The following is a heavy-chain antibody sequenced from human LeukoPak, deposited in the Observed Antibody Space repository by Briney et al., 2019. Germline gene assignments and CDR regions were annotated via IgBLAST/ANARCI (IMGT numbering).Heavy chain of an antibody. Sequence: SVKVSCKASGGTFSSYAISCVRHAPGQGLEWIGGIIPIFGTANYAQKFQGRVTITTDESTSTAYMGLSSLRSEDTAVYYCARASGYGTPGPLWYWGQGTLVTVSS. CDR1: GGTFSSYA. D-gene: IGHD6-25*01. CDR2: IIPIFGTA. V-gene: IGHV1-69*05. CDR3: ARASGYGTPGPLWY. J-gene: IGHJ4*02.